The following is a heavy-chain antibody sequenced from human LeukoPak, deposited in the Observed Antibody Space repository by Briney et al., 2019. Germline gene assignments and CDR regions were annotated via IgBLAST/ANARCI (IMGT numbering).Heavy chain of an antibody. CDR3: AREDGSSWAFDY. CDR2: ISASGATT. J-gene: IGHJ4*02. Sequence: GGSLRLSCAASGFTFSSYGMNWVRQAPGRGLEWVSVISASGATTYYADSVKGRFTISRDNSKNTLYLQMNSLRAEDTAVYYCAREDGSSWAFDYWGQGTLVTVSS. V-gene: IGHV3-23*01. D-gene: IGHD6-13*01. CDR1: GFTFSSYG.